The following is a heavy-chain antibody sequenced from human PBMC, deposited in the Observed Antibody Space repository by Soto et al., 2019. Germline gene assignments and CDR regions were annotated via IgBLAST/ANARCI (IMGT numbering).Heavy chain of an antibody. J-gene: IGHJ6*02. Sequence: ASVKVSCKASGYTFTGYYMHWVRQAPGQGLEWMGWINPNSGGTNYAQKFQGWVTMTRDTSISTAYMELSRLRSDDTAVYYCARGGQEWLGPIYYYYYGMDVWGQGTTVTVSS. V-gene: IGHV1-2*04. CDR2: INPNSGGT. CDR1: GYTFTGYY. CDR3: ARGGQEWLGPIYYYYYGMDV. D-gene: IGHD6-19*01.